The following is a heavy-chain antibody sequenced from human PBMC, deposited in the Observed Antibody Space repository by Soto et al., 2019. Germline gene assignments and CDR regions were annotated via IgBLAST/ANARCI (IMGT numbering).Heavy chain of an antibody. CDR1: GGSITTYQ. CDR3: ARGPPLGY. V-gene: IGHV4-59*12. CDR2: IYNSGNT. J-gene: IGHJ4*02. Sequence: LSLTCSVSGGSITTYQWSWIRQPPGRGLEWIGYIYNSGNTNYNPSLKSRVTISVDTSKNQFSLKLSSVTAADTAVYYCARGPPLGYWGQGTLVTVSS.